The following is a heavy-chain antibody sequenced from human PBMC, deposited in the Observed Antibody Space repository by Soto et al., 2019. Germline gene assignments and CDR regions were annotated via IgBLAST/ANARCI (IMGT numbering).Heavy chain of an antibody. J-gene: IGHJ6*02. CDR3: ARGERCSPTSCYTFGFYGMDV. CDR1: GGTFYRYT. CDR2: IIPIFGTS. D-gene: IGHD2-2*02. Sequence: QVQLVQSGAEVKKPGSSVKVSCKASGGTFYRYTISWVRQAPGQGLEWMGGIIPIFGTSKYAQRIQGRVTITADESTSTAYMELSSLRSEDTAVYYCARGERCSPTSCYTFGFYGMDVWGQGTTVTVSS. V-gene: IGHV1-69*01.